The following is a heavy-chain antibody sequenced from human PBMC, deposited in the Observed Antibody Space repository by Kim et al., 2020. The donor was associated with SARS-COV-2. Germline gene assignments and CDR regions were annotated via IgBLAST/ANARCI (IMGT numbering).Heavy chain of an antibody. V-gene: IGHV1-46*01. CDR3: AREVLRYFDWLSYYFDY. D-gene: IGHD3-9*01. Sequence: KCQGRVTMTRDTSTSTVYMELSSLRSEDTAVYYCAREVLRYFDWLSYYFDYWGQGTLVTVSS. J-gene: IGHJ4*02.